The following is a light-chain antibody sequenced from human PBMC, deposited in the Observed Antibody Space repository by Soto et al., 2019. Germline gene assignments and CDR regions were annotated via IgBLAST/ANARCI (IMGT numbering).Light chain of an antibody. CDR2: DVS. V-gene: IGLV2-11*01. Sequence: QSALTQPRSVSESPGQSVTFSCTGTASDVAGYNYVSWYQQHPGKAPKLMIYDVSKRPSGVPDRFSGSKSGNTASLTISGLQAEDEADYYCCSYAGTSAVFGGGTKLTVL. J-gene: IGLJ2*01. CDR1: ASDVAGYNY. CDR3: CSYAGTSAV.